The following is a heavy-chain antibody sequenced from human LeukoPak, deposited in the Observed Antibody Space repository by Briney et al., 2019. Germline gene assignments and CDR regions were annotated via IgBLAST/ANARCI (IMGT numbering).Heavy chain of an antibody. CDR2: INPDGNKK. J-gene: IGHJ4*02. CDR1: GLTFSSSW. D-gene: IGHD2-2*01. CDR3: ARGKYCSSTSCYVEEYIYFDY. V-gene: IGHV3-7*01. Sequence: HPGGSLRLSCAVSGLTFSSSWMDWVRQAPGKGLEWVASINPDGNKKYSADSVKGRFTISRDNSKNTLYLQMNSLRAEDTAVYYCARGKYCSSTSCYVEEYIYFDYWGQGTLVTVSS.